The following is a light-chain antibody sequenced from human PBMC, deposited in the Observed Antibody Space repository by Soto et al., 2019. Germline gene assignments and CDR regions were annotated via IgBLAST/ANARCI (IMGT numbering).Light chain of an antibody. J-gene: IGLJ1*01. CDR3: NSYTSSSTLYV. Sequence: QSALTQPASVSGSPGQSITISCTGTSSDIGGYNYVSWYQQHPGKAPKLMLYEVSNRPSGVSNRFSGFKSGNTASLTITGLRAEDEADYYCNSYTSSSTLYVFGTGTKVTVL. V-gene: IGLV2-14*01. CDR2: EVS. CDR1: SSDIGGYNY.